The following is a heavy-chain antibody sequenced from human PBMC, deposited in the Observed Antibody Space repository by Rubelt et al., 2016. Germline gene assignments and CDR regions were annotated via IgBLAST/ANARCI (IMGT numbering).Heavy chain of an antibody. J-gene: IGHJ5*02. CDR3: ATVLLPGVTFGGPMT. D-gene: IGHD3-16*01. Sequence: VQSGAEVKTPGASVKVSCKASGYIFTGYYMPWVRQAPGQGLEWMGWINPNNGGTNYAQKFRGRVTMTRDTSISTAYMDLSRLTSDDTAIYYCATVLLPGVTFGGPMTWGPGTLVTVSS. CDR1: GYIFTGYY. V-gene: IGHV1-2*02. CDR2: INPNNGGT.